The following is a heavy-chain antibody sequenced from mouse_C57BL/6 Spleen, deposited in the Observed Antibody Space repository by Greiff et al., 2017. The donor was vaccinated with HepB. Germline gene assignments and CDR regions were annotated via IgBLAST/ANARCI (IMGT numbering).Heavy chain of an antibody. CDR2: IYPGDGDT. J-gene: IGHJ4*01. D-gene: IGHD1-1*01. Sequence: QVQLKQSGPELVKPGASVKISCKASGYAFSSSWMNWVKQRPGKGLEWIGRIYPGDGDTNYNGKFKGKATLTADKSSSTAYMQLSSLTSEDSAVYFCARSRGRYYYGSSEADYAMDYWGQGTSVTVSS. CDR3: ARSRGRYYYGSSEADYAMDY. CDR1: GYAFSSSW. V-gene: IGHV1-82*01.